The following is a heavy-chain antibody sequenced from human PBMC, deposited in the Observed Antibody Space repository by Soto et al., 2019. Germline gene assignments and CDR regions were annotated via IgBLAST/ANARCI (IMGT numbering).Heavy chain of an antibody. CDR3: AHRVLRTVFGLVTTTAIYFDF. CDR2: IYWDDDK. CDR1: GFSLTTSGVG. V-gene: IGHV2-5*02. D-gene: IGHD3-3*01. Sequence: QITLNESGPTVVRPTETLTLTCRFSGFSLTTSGVGVGWIRQSPGKAPEWLALIYWDDDKRYSASLKSRLTIPQDTAKNQVVLTVADLDPTDTATYYCAHRVLRTVFGLVTTTAIYFDFWGKGTPVAVSS. J-gene: IGHJ4*02.